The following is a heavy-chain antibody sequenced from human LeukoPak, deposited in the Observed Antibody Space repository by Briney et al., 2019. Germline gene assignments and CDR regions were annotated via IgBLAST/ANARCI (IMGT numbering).Heavy chain of an antibody. J-gene: IGHJ4*02. V-gene: IGHV4-34*01. CDR1: GGSFSGYY. CDR3: AIVIAAAGRDY. Sequence: SETLSLTCAVYGGSFSGYYWSWIRQPPGKGLEWIGEINHSGSTNYNPSLKSRVTISVDTSKNQFSLKLSSVTAEDTAVYYCAIVIAAAGRDYWGQGTLVTVSS. CDR2: INHSGST. D-gene: IGHD6-13*01.